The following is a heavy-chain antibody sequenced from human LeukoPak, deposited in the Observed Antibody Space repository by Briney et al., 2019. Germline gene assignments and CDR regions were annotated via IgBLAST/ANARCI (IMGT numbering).Heavy chain of an antibody. J-gene: IGHJ4*02. V-gene: IGHV4-39*07. CDR3: ARGWSSGWYDYFDY. Sequence: SETLSLTCTISGGSISSSSYYWGWIRQPPGKGLEWIGSIYYSGSTYYNPSLKSRVTISVDTSKNQFSLKLSSVTAADTAVYYCARGWSSGWYDYFDYWGQGTLVTVSS. D-gene: IGHD6-19*01. CDR2: IYYSGST. CDR1: GGSISSSSYY.